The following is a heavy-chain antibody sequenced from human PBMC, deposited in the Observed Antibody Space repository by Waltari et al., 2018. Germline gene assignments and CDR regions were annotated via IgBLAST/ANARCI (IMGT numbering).Heavy chain of an antibody. D-gene: IGHD6-13*01. V-gene: IGHV4-38-2*01. CDR1: GYSISSGYY. J-gene: IGHJ6*03. CDR3: ARRAAITAAGPTYYMDV. CDR2: IYHRGST. Sequence: QVQLQESGPGLVKPSETLSLTCAVSGYSISSGYYWGWIRQPPGKGLEWIGNIYHRGSTHYNPSLKSRVTISVDTSKNQFSLKLSSVTAADTAVYYCARRAAITAAGPTYYMDVWGKGTTVTVSS.